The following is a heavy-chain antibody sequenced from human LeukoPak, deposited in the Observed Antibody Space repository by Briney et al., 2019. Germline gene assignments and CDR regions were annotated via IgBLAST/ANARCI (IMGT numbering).Heavy chain of an antibody. J-gene: IGHJ4*02. CDR2: IIPIFGTA. D-gene: IGHD2-2*01. V-gene: IGHV1-69*01. CDR1: GGTFSSYA. Sequence: ASVKVSCKASGGTFSSYAISWVRQAPGQGLEWMGGIIPIFGTANYAQKFQGRVTITADESTSTAYMELSSLRSEDTAVYYCARVGYCSSTSCSNRGSPYYFDYWGQGTLVTVSS. CDR3: ARVGYCSSTSCSNRGSPYYFDY.